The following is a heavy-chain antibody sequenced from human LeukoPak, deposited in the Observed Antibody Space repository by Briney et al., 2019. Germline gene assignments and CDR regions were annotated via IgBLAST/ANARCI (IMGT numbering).Heavy chain of an antibody. CDR1: GGSISSSDYY. J-gene: IGHJ4*02. D-gene: IGHD4-23*01. Sequence: SETLSLTCSVSGGSISSSDYYWGWIRQPPGERLEWLGTIYYNWNTYYNPSLQSRVIISVDTSKNQFSLKLTSVTAPDTAVYYCARTVGTHRFDYWGQGILVTVHS. V-gene: IGHV4-39*01. CDR3: ARTVGTHRFDY. CDR2: IYYNWNT.